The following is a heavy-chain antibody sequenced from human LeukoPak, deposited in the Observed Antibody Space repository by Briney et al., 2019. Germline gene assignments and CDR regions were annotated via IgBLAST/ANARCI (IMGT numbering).Heavy chain of an antibody. D-gene: IGHD6-13*01. J-gene: IGHJ4*02. CDR2: IKQDGSEK. Sequence: GGSLRLSCAASGFTFSSYWMSWVRQAPGKGLEWVANIKQDGSEKYYVDSVKGRFTISRDNAKNSLYLQMNSLRAEDTAVYYCARVYGAAAGHFDYWGQGTLVTVSS. V-gene: IGHV3-7*01. CDR1: GFTFSSYW. CDR3: ARVYGAAAGHFDY.